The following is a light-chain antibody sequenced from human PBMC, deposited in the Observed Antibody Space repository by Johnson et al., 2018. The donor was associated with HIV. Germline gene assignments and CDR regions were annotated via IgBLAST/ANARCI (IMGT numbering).Light chain of an antibody. V-gene: IGLV1-51*02. CDR2: ENN. CDR1: SSNIGRNY. J-gene: IGLJ1*01. Sequence: QSVLTQPPSVSAAPGQKVTISCSGSSSNIGRNYVSWYQQFPGTAPKLLIHENNKRPSVIPDRFSGFKSGTSATLGITGLQTGDEADYYCGTWDSSLSAGGVFGTGTKVTVL. CDR3: GTWDSSLSAGGV.